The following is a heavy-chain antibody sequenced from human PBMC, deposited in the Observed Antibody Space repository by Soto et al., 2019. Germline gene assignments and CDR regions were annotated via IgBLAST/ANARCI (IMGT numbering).Heavy chain of an antibody. CDR2: INHTGGT. CDR3: ATRITVFGLLIPPFDP. V-gene: IGHV4-34*01. D-gene: IGHD3-3*01. Sequence: SETLSLTCAVYGGSVNGYYWNWLRQPPGKGLEWIGEINHTGGTHYNPSLKSRVTMSVDTSKNQFSLKLSSVTAADTAIYYCATRITVFGLLIPPFDPWGQGTQVTVSS. J-gene: IGHJ5*02. CDR1: GGSVNGYY.